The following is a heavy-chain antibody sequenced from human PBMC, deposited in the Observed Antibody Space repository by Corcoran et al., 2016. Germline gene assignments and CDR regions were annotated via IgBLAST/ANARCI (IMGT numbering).Heavy chain of an antibody. J-gene: IGHJ5*02. CDR1: GFTFSDAW. V-gene: IGHV3-15*01. D-gene: IGHD1-1*01. CDR2: IKSKRDGETT. Sequence: EVQLVESGGGLVKPGGSLRVSCAASGFTFSDAWMSWVRQAPVKGLGWVGRIKSKRDGETTDYAAPVKGRFTISREDSKNTVYRQMNSLETEDTAVYYCTKGNWPGDWLDPWGQGTLVIVSS. CDR3: TKGNWPGDWLDP.